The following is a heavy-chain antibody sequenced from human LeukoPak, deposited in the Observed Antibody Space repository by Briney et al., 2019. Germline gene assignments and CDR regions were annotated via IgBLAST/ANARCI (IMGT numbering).Heavy chain of an antibody. J-gene: IGHJ6*02. CDR3: ARLPSSSSGPGYYYYYGMDV. CDR2: IYYSGST. V-gene: IGHV4-59*08. CDR1: GGSISSYY. Sequence: SETLSLTFTVSGGSISSYYWGWIRQPPGKGLEWIGGIYYSGSTNYNPSLKSRVTISVDTSKNQFSLKLSSVTAADTAVYYCARLPSSSSGPGYYYYYGMDVWGQGTTVTVSS. D-gene: IGHD6-13*01.